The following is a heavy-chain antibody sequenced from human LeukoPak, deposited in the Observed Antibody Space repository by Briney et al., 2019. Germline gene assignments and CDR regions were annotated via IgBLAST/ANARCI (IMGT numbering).Heavy chain of an antibody. CDR1: GYTFTGYY. D-gene: IGHD2-2*01. J-gene: IGHJ4*02. CDR2: INPNSGGT. Sequence: GASVKVSCKASGYTFTGYYMHWVRQAPGQGLEWMGWINPNSGGTNYAQKFQGRVTMTRDTSISTAYMELSRLRSDDTAVYYCASCAFSCAMGTDYWGQGTLVTVSS. CDR3: ASCAFSCAMGTDY. V-gene: IGHV1-2*02.